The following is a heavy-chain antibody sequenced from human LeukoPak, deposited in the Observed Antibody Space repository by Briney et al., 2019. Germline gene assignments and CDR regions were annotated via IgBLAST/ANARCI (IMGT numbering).Heavy chain of an antibody. CDR2: IYYSGST. CDR1: GGSISSYY. D-gene: IGHD2-15*01. J-gene: IGHJ5*02. CDR3: AGVVVNWFDP. V-gene: IGHV4-59*08. Sequence: SETLSLTCTVSGGSISSYYWSWIRQPPGKGLEWIGYIYYSGSTNYNRSPKSRVTISVDTFKNQFSLKLSSVPDADTAVYYCAGVVVNWFDPWGQGTLVTVSS.